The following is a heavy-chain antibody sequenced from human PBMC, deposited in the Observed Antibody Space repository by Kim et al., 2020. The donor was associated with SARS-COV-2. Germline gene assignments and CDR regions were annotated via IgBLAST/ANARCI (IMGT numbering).Heavy chain of an antibody. V-gene: IGHV3-23*01. CDR3: AKTRGGTMIVVVSAGAGFDY. D-gene: IGHD3-22*01. Sequence: RFTISRYNSKNTLYLEMNSLRAEDTAVYYCAKTRGGTMIVVVSAGAGFDYWGQGTLVTVSS. J-gene: IGHJ4*02.